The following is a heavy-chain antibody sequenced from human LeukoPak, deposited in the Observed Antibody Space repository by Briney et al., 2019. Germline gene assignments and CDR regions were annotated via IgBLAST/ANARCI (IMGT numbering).Heavy chain of an antibody. J-gene: IGHJ4*02. D-gene: IGHD1-1*01. CDR3: AKATGNLGN. CDR1: GFTVSSNY. CDR2: ISNSDGKT. Sequence: GGSLRLSCTAAGFTVSSNYMSWVRQAPGKGLEWVSTISNSDGKTYYADSVKGRFTISRDNSKNTLYVQMNSLTAEDTAIYYCAKATGNLGNWGQGTLVTVSS. V-gene: IGHV3-23*01.